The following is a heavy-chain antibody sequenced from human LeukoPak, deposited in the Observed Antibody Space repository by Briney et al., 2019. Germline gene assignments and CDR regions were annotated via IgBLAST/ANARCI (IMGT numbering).Heavy chain of an antibody. D-gene: IGHD3-22*01. CDR3: AKHDSSGIFDY. CDR2: ISYDGSNK. V-gene: IGHV3-30*18. Sequence: SVISYDGSNKSYADSVKGRFTISRDNSKNTLYLQMNSLRAEDTAVYYCAKHDSSGIFDYWGQGTLVTVSS. J-gene: IGHJ4*02.